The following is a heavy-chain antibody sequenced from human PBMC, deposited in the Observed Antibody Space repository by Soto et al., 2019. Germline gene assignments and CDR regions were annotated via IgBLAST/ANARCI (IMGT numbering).Heavy chain of an antibody. CDR1: GYTFVDYA. D-gene: IGHD5-12*01. J-gene: IGHJ5*02. CDR3: TREAIVAANWFDP. CDR2: INPNTRNI. Sequence: QVRLVQSGAEVKRPGASVKVSCRASGYTFVDYALHWVRQAPGQGLEWVGWINPNTRNIKYSQKSEDRVSITRDTATSTANRERGGFRSEGTAVYFGTREAIVAANWFDPWAQGTIVTVSS. V-gene: IGHV1-3*01.